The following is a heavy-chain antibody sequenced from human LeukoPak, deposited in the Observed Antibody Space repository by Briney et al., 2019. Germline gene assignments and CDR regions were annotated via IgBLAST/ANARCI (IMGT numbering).Heavy chain of an antibody. V-gene: IGHV1-18*01. Sequence: ASVKVSCKASGYTFTSYGISWVRQAPGQGLEWMGWTSAHNDDTNYAETLQGRLTMTTDISTSTAYMELTNLRSDDTAVYYCARDWDSRNDYFDPWGQGTLVIVSS. CDR2: TSAHNDDT. J-gene: IGHJ4*02. CDR3: ARDWDSRNDYFDP. CDR1: GYTFTSYG. D-gene: IGHD1-1*01.